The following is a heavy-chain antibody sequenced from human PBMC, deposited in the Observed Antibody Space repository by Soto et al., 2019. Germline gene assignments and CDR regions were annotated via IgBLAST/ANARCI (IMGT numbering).Heavy chain of an antibody. Sequence: QVQLVQSGAEVKKPGSSVKVSCKASGGTFSSYTISWVLQAPGQGLEWMGRIIPILGIANYAQKFQGRVTITADKYTSTAYMELSSLRSEDTAVYYCASHPNYDSSGYVIWTSGADYWGQGTLVTVSS. J-gene: IGHJ4*02. CDR3: ASHPNYDSSGYVIWTSGADY. D-gene: IGHD3-22*01. V-gene: IGHV1-69*02. CDR1: GGTFSSYT. CDR2: IIPILGIA.